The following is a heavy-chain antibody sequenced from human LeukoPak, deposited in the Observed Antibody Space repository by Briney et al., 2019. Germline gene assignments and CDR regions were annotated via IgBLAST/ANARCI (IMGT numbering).Heavy chain of an antibody. V-gene: IGHV3-21*04. CDR3: ARDNKEVRGGDCFDV. CDR1: GFTFSTYS. CDR2: ISTNSSYI. J-gene: IGHJ6*04. Sequence: PGGSLRLSCAASGFTFSTYSMNWVRQAPGKGLEWVSSISTNSSYIYYADSVKGRFSISRDNAKNSLYLQMNSLRVEDTAVYYCARDNKEVRGGDCFDVWGKGTTVTVSS. D-gene: IGHD2-21*02.